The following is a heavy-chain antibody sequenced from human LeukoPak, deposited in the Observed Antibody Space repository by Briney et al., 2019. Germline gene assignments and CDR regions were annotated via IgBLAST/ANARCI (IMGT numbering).Heavy chain of an antibody. J-gene: IGHJ4*02. V-gene: IGHV3-21*01. Sequence: PGGSLRLSCAASGFTFSSYSMNWVRQAPGKGLEWVSSISTSGTYIYYADSLKGRFTISRDNAKNSLYLQMHSLRAEDTAVYYCARDLADYSDYWGQGTLVTVSS. CDR2: ISTSGTYI. D-gene: IGHD2-21*01. CDR3: ARDLADYSDY. CDR1: GFTFSSYS.